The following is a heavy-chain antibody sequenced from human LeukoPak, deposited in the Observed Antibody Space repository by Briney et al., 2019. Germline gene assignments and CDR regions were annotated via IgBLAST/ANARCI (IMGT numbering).Heavy chain of an antibody. CDR2: IYYSGST. J-gene: IGHJ4*02. V-gene: IGHV4-61*08. Sequence: PSETLSLTCAVSGGSISSGGYSWSWIRQPPGKGLEWIGYIYYSGSTNYSPSLKSRVTISVDTSKNQFSLKLSSVTAADTAVYYCARGWGYFDSWGQGTLVTVSS. CDR3: ARGWGYFDS. CDR1: GGSISSGGYS. D-gene: IGHD7-27*01.